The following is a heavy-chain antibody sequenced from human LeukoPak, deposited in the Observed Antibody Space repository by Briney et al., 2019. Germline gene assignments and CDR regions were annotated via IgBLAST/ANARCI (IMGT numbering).Heavy chain of an antibody. D-gene: IGHD3-22*01. CDR2: ISSGSSYI. Sequence: PGGSLRLSCAASGFTFSNYYMAWIRQAPGEGLEWVSYISSGSSYINYVDSVKGRFTISRDNAKNSVHLQMDSLRPEDTAVYYCARGRDYYDSYNYNFWGQGTLVTVSS. CDR1: GFTFSNYY. J-gene: IGHJ4*02. V-gene: IGHV3-11*05. CDR3: ARGRDYYDSYNYNF.